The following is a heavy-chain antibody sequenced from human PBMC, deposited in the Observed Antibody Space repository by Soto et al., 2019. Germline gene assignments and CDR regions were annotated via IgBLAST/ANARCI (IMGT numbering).Heavy chain of an antibody. CDR3: AHRPAYSSSWYLHAFDI. CDR2: IYWNDDK. CDR1: GFSLSTSGVG. J-gene: IGHJ3*02. D-gene: IGHD6-13*01. Sequence: QITLKESGPTLVKPTQTLTLTCTFSGFSLSTSGVGVGWIRQPPGKALEWLALIYWNDDKRYSPSLKSRLTITKDTSKNQVVLTMTNMDPVDTATYYCAHRPAYSSSWYLHAFDIWGQGTMVTVSS. V-gene: IGHV2-5*01.